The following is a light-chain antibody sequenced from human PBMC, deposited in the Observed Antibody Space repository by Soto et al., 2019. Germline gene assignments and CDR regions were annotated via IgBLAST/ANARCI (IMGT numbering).Light chain of an antibody. Sequence: EIVLTQSPGTLSLSPGERATLSCRASQSVSTYLAWYQHKPGQAPSLLIYGASSRATGIPDRFSGSGSGTDFTLTIIRLEHEDFSVYFCQQYCSSPPVTFGPGTKVDIK. J-gene: IGKJ3*01. CDR3: QQYCSSPPVT. CDR2: GAS. V-gene: IGKV3-20*01. CDR1: QSVSTY.